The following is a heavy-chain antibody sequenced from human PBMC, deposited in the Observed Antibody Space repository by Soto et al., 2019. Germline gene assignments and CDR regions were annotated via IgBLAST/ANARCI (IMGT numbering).Heavy chain of an antibody. J-gene: IGHJ4*02. D-gene: IGHD3-22*01. Sequence: EVQLLESGGGLVRPGGSLRLSCAASGFRFSSYAMFWVRQAPGKGLEWVSAITSGGDMTYFADSVKGRFTISRDNSRNTLYLQLSSLRVEDTAVYVCTNGPLITGDNWGQGTLVTVSS. V-gene: IGHV3-23*01. CDR2: ITSGGDMT. CDR1: GFRFSSYA. CDR3: TNGPLITGDN.